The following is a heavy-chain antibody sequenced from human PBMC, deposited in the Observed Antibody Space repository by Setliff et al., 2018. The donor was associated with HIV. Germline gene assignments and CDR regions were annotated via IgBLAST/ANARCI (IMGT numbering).Heavy chain of an antibody. V-gene: IGHV1-18*01. CDR3: ARESGGVVIKGAYYYYMDV. CDR1: GYSFNDYG. CDR2: ISGYNGWT. J-gene: IGHJ6*03. D-gene: IGHD3-3*01. Sequence: ASVKVSCKASGYSFNDYGITWVRQAPGQGLEWMGLISGYNGWTKYPQKFQGRVTMTTDTSTSTVYMELTSLRSDDTAAYYCARESGGVVIKGAYYYYMDVWGKGTTVTVSS.